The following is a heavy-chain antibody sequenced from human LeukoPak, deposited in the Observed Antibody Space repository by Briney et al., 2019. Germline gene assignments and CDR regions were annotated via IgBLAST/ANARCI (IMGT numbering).Heavy chain of an antibody. Sequence: SETLSLTCAVYGGSFSGYYWSWIRQPPGKGLEWIGEINHSGSTNYNPSLKSRVTISVDTSKNQFSLKLSSVTAADTAVYYCARLNYYDSRDFDYWGQGTLVTVSS. CDR3: ARLNYYDSRDFDY. CDR1: GGSFSGYY. D-gene: IGHD3-22*01. V-gene: IGHV4-34*01. CDR2: INHSGST. J-gene: IGHJ4*02.